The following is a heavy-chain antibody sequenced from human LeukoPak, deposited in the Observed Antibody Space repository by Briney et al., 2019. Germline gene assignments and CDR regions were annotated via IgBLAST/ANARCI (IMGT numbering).Heavy chain of an antibody. D-gene: IGHD1-26*01. CDR1: GFTFSDYY. CDR3: ARGTYSGTYYGWYYFDY. J-gene: IGHJ4*02. CDR2: ISNSGSTI. Sequence: GGSLRPSCAASGFTFSDYYMSWIRQAPGKGLEWVSYISNSGSTIYYADSVKGRFTISGDNAKNSLSLQMNSLRADDTAVYYCARGTYSGTYYGWYYFDYWGQGTLVTVSS. V-gene: IGHV3-11*01.